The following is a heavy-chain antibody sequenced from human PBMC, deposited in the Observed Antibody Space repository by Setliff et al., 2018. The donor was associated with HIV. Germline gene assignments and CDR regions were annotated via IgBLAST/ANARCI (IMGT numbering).Heavy chain of an antibody. Sequence: SETLSLTCTVSGGSISTSYWNWIRQPPGKGLEWIAYIYISGTTNYNPSLKSRVTISLDTSRNQFSLKLGSVTAADTAMYYCARVWRPTYSSSWYSGAFDIWGQGTM. D-gene: IGHD6-13*01. V-gene: IGHV4-4*09. CDR2: IYISGTT. J-gene: IGHJ3*02. CDR3: ARVWRPTYSSSWYSGAFDI. CDR1: GGSISTSY.